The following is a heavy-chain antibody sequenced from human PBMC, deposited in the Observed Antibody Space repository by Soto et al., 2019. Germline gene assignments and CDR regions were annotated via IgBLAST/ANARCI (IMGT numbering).Heavy chain of an antibody. J-gene: IGHJ6*02. CDR2: IWYDVSKQ. D-gene: IGHD3-3*01. V-gene: IGHV3-33*01. CDR1: GFTFSSFG. CDR3: ARDASYYSLWSGYYPSRNGMDV. Sequence: QVQVVESGGGVVQPGRSLRISCAASGFTFSSFGMHWVRQAPGKGLGWVSIIWYDVSKQSYGDSVKGRFTISRDNSRNTYYLQMNILRADDTAVYYCARDASYYSLWSGYYPSRNGMDVWGQGTTVTVSS.